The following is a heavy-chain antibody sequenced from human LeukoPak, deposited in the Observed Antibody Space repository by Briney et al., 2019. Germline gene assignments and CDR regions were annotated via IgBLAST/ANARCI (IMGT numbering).Heavy chain of an antibody. J-gene: IGHJ5*02. CDR2: ISSSSYI. V-gene: IGHV3-21*01. CDR3: ARDRGGSPNWFDP. D-gene: IGHD3-16*01. Sequence: PGGSLRLSCAASGFTFSGNSMNWVRQAPGKGLEWVSSISSSSYIYYADSVTGRFTISRDNAKNSLYLQMNSLRAEDTAVYYCARDRGGSPNWFDPWGQGTLVTVSS. CDR1: GFTFSGNS.